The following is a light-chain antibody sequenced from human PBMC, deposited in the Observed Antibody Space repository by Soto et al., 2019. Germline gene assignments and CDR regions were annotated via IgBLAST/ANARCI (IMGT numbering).Light chain of an antibody. CDR3: SSYAGINNLGV. Sequence: QFALTQSPSESGSPGQSVTISCTGTSSDVGGYKYVSWYQQHPGKAPKLMIFEVNKRPSGVPDRFSGSKSGNTASLTVSGLQAEDEADYYCSSYAGINNLGVFGTGTKLTVL. V-gene: IGLV2-8*01. CDR2: EVN. CDR1: SSDVGGYKY. J-gene: IGLJ1*01.